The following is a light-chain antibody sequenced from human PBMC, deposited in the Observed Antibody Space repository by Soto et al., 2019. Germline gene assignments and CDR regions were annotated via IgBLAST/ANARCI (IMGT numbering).Light chain of an antibody. J-gene: IGLJ2*01. Sequence: QSVLTQPPSVSGAPGQRVTISFTGRSSNIGAGYDVHWYQQLPGTAPKLLIYGNSNRPSGVPDRFSGSKSGTSASLAITGLQAEDEADYYCQSYDSSLSALFGGGTKLTVL. CDR2: GNS. V-gene: IGLV1-40*01. CDR1: SSNIGAGYD. CDR3: QSYDSSLSAL.